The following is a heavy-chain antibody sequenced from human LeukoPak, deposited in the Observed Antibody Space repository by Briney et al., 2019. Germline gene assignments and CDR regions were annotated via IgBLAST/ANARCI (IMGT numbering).Heavy chain of an antibody. J-gene: IGHJ4*02. V-gene: IGHV4-39*07. Sequence: SETLSLTCTVSGGSISSSSYYWGWIRQPPGKGLEWIGSIYYSGSTNYNPSLKSRVTISVDTSKNQFSLKLSSVTAADTAVYYCARSGEQWLVKWGQGTLVTVSS. D-gene: IGHD6-19*01. CDR1: GGSISSSSYY. CDR2: IYYSGST. CDR3: ARSGEQWLVK.